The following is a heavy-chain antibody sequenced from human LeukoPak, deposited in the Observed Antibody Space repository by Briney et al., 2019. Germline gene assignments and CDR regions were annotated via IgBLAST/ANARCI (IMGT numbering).Heavy chain of an antibody. CDR2: SNDSGGT. D-gene: IGHD3-3*01. V-gene: IGHV4-34*01. CDR1: GGTFSGYY. CDR3: ASLVHYDFWSGYFRPSDAIDV. J-gene: IGHJ3*01. Sequence: SETLSLTCAVYGGTFSGYYWSWIRQPPGKRLEWVGESNDSGGTNYNPSLKSRVTISADKSKNQVSLKLTSVTAADTAVYYCASLVHYDFWSGYFRPSDAIDVWGQGTAVTVSS.